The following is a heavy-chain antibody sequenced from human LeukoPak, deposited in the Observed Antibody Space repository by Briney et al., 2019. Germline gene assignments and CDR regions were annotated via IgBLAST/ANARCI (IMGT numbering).Heavy chain of an antibody. J-gene: IGHJ4*02. V-gene: IGHV4-39*01. CDR2: IYYSGST. Sequence: PSETLSLTCTVSGGSISSSSYSWGWIRQPPGKGLEWIGSIYYSGSTYYNPSLKSRVTISVDTSKNQFSLKLSSVTAADTAVYYCARLGFYYDSSGYYGGYYFDYWGQGTLVTVSS. D-gene: IGHD3-22*01. CDR1: GGSISSSSYS. CDR3: ARLGFYYDSSGYYGGYYFDY.